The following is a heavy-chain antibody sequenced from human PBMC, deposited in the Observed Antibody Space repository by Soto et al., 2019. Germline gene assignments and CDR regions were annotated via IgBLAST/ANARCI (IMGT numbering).Heavy chain of an antibody. V-gene: IGHV4-39*01. CDR3: ARATYGDYGAYYYGMDV. CDR2: MYYSGTT. D-gene: IGHD4-17*01. Sequence: PSETLSLTCTVSGGSISSSDFYWGWLRQPPGKGLDFIGSMYYSGTTYYNPSLKNRITISVDTSKNQFSLKLSSVTAADTAVYYCARATYGDYGAYYYGMDVWGQGTTVTVSS. CDR1: GGSISSSDFY. J-gene: IGHJ6*02.